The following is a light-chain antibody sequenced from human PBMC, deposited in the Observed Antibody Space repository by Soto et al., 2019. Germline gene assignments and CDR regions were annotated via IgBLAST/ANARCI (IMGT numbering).Light chain of an antibody. CDR1: QSVNKN. Sequence: EIVMTQSPATLSVSPGERATLSCRASQSVNKNLAWYQQKPGQAPRLLIYGASTRATDIPARFSGSGSGTEFSLTISSLQSEDFAVYFCQQYDNWPPWTCGQGTKVEIK. V-gene: IGKV3-15*01. J-gene: IGKJ1*01. CDR2: GAS. CDR3: QQYDNWPPWT.